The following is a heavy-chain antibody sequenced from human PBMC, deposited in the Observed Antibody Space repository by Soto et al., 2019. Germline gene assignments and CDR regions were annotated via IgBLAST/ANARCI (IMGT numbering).Heavy chain of an antibody. CDR2: ITPIFRAT. J-gene: IGHJ2*01. V-gene: IGHV1-69*13. CDR1: GGTFSSDG. D-gene: IGHD3-22*01. CDR3: ARGRDTYYYDSSGYSGWYFDL. Sequence: SVKVSCKASGGTFSSDGISWVRQAPGQGLERMGGITPIFRATKYAQKFQGRVTITADESTSTAYMELSSLRSEDTAVYYCARGRDTYYYDSSGYSGWYFDLWGRGTLVTVSS.